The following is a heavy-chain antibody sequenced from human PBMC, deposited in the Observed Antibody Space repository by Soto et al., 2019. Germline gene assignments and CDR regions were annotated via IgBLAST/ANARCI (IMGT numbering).Heavy chain of an antibody. V-gene: IGHV3-23*01. CDR3: AKSMIVVVITGSYFDY. J-gene: IGHJ4*02. CDR2: ISGSGGDT. Sequence: PGGSLRLSCAASGFTFSSYAMSWVRQAPGKGLEWVSVISGSGGDTYYADSVKGRFTISRDNSKNTLYLQMNSLRAEDTAVYYCAKSMIVVVITGSYFDYWGQGTLVTVSS. D-gene: IGHD3-22*01. CDR1: GFTFSSYA.